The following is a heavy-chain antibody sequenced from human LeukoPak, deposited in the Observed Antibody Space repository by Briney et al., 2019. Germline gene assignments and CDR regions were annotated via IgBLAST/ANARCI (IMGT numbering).Heavy chain of an antibody. D-gene: IGHD2-15*01. CDR2: IYYSGST. J-gene: IGHJ4*02. Sequence: SETLSLTCTVSGGSISSYYWSWIRQPPGKGLEWIGYIYYSGSTNYNPSLKSRVTISVDTSKNQFSLKLSSVTAADTAVYYCARHQFVVVVVASYFDYWGQGTLVTVSS. V-gene: IGHV4-59*08. CDR1: GGSISSYY. CDR3: ARHQFVVVVVASYFDY.